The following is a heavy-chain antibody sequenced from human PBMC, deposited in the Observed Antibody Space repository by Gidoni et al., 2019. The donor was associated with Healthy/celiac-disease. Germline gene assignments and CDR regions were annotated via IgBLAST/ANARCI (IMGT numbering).Heavy chain of an antibody. J-gene: IGHJ6*02. CDR2: IYSGGST. CDR3: ARWNPPKTPLLRFFHYGMDV. CDR1: GFTVSSNY. Sequence: EVQLVESGGGLIQPGGSLRLSCAASGFTVSSNYMRWVRQAPGKGLEWVSVIYSGGSTYYADSVKGRFTISRDNSKNTLYLQMNSLRAEDTAVYYCARWNPPKTPLLRFFHYGMDVWGQGTTVTVSS. V-gene: IGHV3-53*01. D-gene: IGHD3-3*01.